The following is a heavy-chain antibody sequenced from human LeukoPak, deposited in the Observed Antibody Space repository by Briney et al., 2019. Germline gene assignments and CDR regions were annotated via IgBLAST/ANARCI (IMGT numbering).Heavy chain of an antibody. CDR1: GFTFDDYA. V-gene: IGHV3-9*01. Sequence: PGGSLRLSCTASGFTFDDYAMYWVRQAPGKGLEWVSGISWNSGSIAYADSVKGRFTISRDNAKNSLYLQMNSLRAEDTALYYCVKGRWFGELLSWSQGTLVSVSS. CDR2: ISWNSGSI. D-gene: IGHD3-10*01. J-gene: IGHJ5*02. CDR3: VKGRWFGELLS.